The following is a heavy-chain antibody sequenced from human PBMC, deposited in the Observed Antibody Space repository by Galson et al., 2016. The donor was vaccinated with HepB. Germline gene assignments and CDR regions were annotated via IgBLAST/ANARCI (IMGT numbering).Heavy chain of an antibody. CDR3: VQGSTAPAV. Sequence: SGFTFRNYGMTWVRQAPGKGLEVVSSISRSGDSTDYADSVKGRFTISRDNSKNTLSLQMNSLTADDAAIYYCVQGSTAPAVWGKGTTVTVSS. J-gene: IGHJ6*04. CDR1: GFTFRNYG. CDR2: ISRSGDST. V-gene: IGHV3-23*01. D-gene: IGHD2-2*01.